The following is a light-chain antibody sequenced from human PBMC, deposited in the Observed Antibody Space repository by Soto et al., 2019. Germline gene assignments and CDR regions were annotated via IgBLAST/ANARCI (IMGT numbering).Light chain of an antibody. CDR2: GAS. CDR1: RTVHSN. J-gene: IGKJ1*01. Sequence: ILMTQSPSTVPVSPGDRVTLSCRASRTVHSNVAWYQHKPGQAPRLLIYGASFRATGMPARFSGSGFGTEFTLTISSLQSEDFAVYYCQQYNNSPRTFGQGTKVDIK. CDR3: QQYNNSPRT. V-gene: IGKV3-15*01.